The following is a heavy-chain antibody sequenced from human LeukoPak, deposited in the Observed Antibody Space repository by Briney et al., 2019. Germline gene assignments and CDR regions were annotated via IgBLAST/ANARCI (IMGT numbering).Heavy chain of an antibody. J-gene: IGHJ4*02. V-gene: IGHV4-38-2*01. CDR1: GGSFSGYY. CDR3: ARGDYSGSYWRY. D-gene: IGHD1-26*01. CDR2: IYHSGST. Sequence: SETLSLTCAVSGGSFSGYYWSWIRQPPGKGLEYIGSIYHSGSTYYKPSLKSRVTISVDTSKNQFSLKLSSVTAADTAVYYCARGDYSGSYWRYWGQGTLVTVSS.